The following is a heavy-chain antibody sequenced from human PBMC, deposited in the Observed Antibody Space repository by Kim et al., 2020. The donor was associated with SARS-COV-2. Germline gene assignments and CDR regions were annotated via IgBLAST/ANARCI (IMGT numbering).Heavy chain of an antibody. CDR3: ARVAVTTLSLFAMDV. CDR2: ISYDGSNK. J-gene: IGHJ6*02. Sequence: GGSLRLSCAASGFTFSFYPMHWVRQAPGKGLEWVAVISYDGSNKYYADSVKDRFTISRDSSENTLYLQMNSLRAEDTAVYYCARVAVTTLSLFAMDVWGQRATVTVSS. CDR1: GFTFSFYP. V-gene: IGHV3-30*04. D-gene: IGHD4-17*01.